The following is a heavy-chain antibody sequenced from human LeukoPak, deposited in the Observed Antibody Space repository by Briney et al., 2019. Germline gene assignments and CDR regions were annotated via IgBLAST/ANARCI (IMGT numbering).Heavy chain of an antibody. Sequence: SETLSLTCTVSGGSINSYYWSWIRQPPGKGLEWIGYIYYSGSTNYNPSLKSRVTISVDTSKNQFSLKLSSVTAADTAVYYCARAPPTYIAARPSKGLHFDPWGQGTLVTVSS. D-gene: IGHD6-6*01. V-gene: IGHV4-59*01. CDR3: ARAPPTYIAARPSKGLHFDP. J-gene: IGHJ5*02. CDR2: IYYSGST. CDR1: GGSINSYY.